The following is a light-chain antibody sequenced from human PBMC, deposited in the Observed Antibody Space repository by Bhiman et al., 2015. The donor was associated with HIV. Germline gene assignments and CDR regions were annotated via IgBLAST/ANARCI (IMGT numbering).Light chain of an antibody. J-gene: IGLJ1*01. V-gene: IGLV2-14*03. CDR1: SSNFGAGYD. Sequence: QSVLTQPPSVSGAPGQRVTISCSGSSSNFGAGYDVHWYQQHPGKAPKLMIYDVNTRPSGVSNRFSGSKSDNTASLTIAGLQAEDEADYYCSSYTTSNTLFGTGTKVTVL. CDR2: DVN. CDR3: SSYTTSNTL.